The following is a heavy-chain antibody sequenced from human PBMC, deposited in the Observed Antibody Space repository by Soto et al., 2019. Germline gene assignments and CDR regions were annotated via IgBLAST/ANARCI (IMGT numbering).Heavy chain of an antibody. V-gene: IGHV3-33*01. CDR1: GLAFNNYG. J-gene: IGHJ3*02. D-gene: IGHD6-19*01. CDR3: ATLQWLVARPRDAFDI. Sequence: QVQLVESGGGVVQPGRSLRLSCAASGLAFNNYGMHWVRQAPGKGLEWVALIWYDGSNKYYADSVKGRFTISRDNSKNSLSLKMNSLRAEATAVYYCATLQWLVARPRDAFDIWGQGTMVTVSS. CDR2: IWYDGSNK.